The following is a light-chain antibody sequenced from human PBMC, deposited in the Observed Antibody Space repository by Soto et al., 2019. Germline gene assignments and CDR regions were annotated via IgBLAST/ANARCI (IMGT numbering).Light chain of an antibody. V-gene: IGKV1-5*03. CDR3: QQYIIDSRT. Sequence: DIQMSQSPSTLSGSVGDRVTITCRASQTISSWLAWYQQKPGKAPKLLIYKASTLKSGVPSRFSGSGSGTEFTLTISSLQPDDFATYYCQQYIIDSRTFGQGTKV. CDR1: QTISSW. J-gene: IGKJ1*01. CDR2: KAS.